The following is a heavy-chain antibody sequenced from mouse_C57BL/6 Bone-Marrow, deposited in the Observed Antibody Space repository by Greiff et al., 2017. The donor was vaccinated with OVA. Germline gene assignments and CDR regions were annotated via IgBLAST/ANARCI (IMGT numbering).Heavy chain of an antibody. D-gene: IGHD2-3*01. J-gene: IGHJ1*03. CDR1: GFNIQDYY. V-gene: IGHV14-2*01. CDR2: IDPEDGET. CDR3: ASPPGLLVAYWYFDV. Sequence: EVQLQQSGAELVKPGASVKLSCTASGFNIQDYYMHWVKQRTEQGLEWIGRIDPEDGETKYAPKFQGKATIPADTSSNTAYLQLSSLTSEDTAVYCCASPPGLLVAYWYFDVWGTGTTVTVSS.